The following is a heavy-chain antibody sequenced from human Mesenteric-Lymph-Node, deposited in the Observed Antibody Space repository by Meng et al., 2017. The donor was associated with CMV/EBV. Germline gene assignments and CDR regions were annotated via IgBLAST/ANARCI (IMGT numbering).Heavy chain of an antibody. CDR2: IRYDGSNK. V-gene: IGHV3-30*02. J-gene: IGHJ6*02. Sequence: GGSLRLSCAASGFTFSSYGMHWVRQAPGKGLEWVAFIRYDGSNKYYADSVKGRFTISRDNAKNTLYLQMNSLRAEDTAVYYCAREGCSSSSCYSRPHYYYYGMDIWGQGTTVTVSS. CDR3: AREGCSSSSCYSRPHYYYYGMDI. CDR1: GFTFSSYG. D-gene: IGHD2-2*02.